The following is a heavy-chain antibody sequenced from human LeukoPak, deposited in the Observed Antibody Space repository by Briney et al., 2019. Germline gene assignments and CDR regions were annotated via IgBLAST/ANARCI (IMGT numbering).Heavy chain of an antibody. CDR3: ARLTNGDYDPYTDY. CDR1: GFTFSSYS. J-gene: IGHJ4*02. D-gene: IGHD4-17*01. Sequence: PGRSLRLSCAASGFTFSSYSMNWVRQAPGKGLEWVSSISSSSSYIYYADSVKGRFTISRDNAKNSLYLQMNSLRAEDTAVYYCARLTNGDYDPYTDYWGQGTLVTVSS. V-gene: IGHV3-21*01. CDR2: ISSSSSYI.